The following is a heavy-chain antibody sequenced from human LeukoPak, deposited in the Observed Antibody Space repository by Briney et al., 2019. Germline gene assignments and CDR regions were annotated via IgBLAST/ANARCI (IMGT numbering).Heavy chain of an antibody. CDR3: ARERGPYSSGWYQRFYYYYGMDV. D-gene: IGHD6-19*01. V-gene: IGHV3-48*04. J-gene: IGHJ6*02. CDR1: GFTFSSYS. CDR2: ISSSGSTI. Sequence: PGGSLRLSCAASGFTFSSYSMNWVRQAPVKGLEWVSYISSSGSTIYYADSVKGRFTISRDNAKNSLYLQMNSLRAEDTAVYYCARERGPYSSGWYQRFYYYYGMDVWGQGTTVTVSS.